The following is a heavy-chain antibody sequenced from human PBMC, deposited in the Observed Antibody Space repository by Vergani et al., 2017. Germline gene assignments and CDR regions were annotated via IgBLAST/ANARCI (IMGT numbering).Heavy chain of an antibody. Sequence: QVQLQQWGAGLLKPSETLSLTCAVYGGSFSGYYWSWIRQPPGKGLEWIGEINHSGSTNYNPSLKSRVTISVDTSKNQFSLKLSSVTAADTAVYYCARGRITGTTSALDYWGQGTLVTVSS. D-gene: IGHD1-7*01. J-gene: IGHJ4*02. CDR2: INHSGST. CDR3: ARGRITGTTSALDY. V-gene: IGHV4-34*01. CDR1: GGSFSGYY.